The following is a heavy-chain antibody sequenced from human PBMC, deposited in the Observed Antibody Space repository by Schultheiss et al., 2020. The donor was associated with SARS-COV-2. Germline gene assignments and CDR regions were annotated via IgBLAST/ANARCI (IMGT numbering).Heavy chain of an antibody. CDR1: GGSFSGYY. V-gene: IGHV4-30-2*01. CDR3: ARVRTGAFDY. J-gene: IGHJ4*02. Sequence: SQTLSLTCAVYGGSFSGYYWSWIRQPPGKGLEWIGYIYHSGSTYYNPSLKSRVTISVDRSKNQFSLKLSSVTAADTAVYYCARVRTGAFDYWGQGTLVTVSS. CDR2: IYHSGST. D-gene: IGHD3/OR15-3a*01.